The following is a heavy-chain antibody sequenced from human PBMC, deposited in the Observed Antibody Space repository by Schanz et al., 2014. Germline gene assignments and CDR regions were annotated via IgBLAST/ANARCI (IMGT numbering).Heavy chain of an antibody. J-gene: IGHJ3*02. CDR3: AGVRIATCHYSSADAFDI. CDR2: INARTGST. CDR1: GYIFGSYG. V-gene: IGHV1-18*01. D-gene: IGHD6-19*01. Sequence: QLMQSGSEVRKSGASVKASCKASGYIFGSYGMTRARQAPGQGAELMGWINARTGSTQYAQKFQGKGNMTRATVTTTVHLELTRMRTNDAAIDCCAGVRIATCHYSSADAFDIWGQGTRVTVAS.